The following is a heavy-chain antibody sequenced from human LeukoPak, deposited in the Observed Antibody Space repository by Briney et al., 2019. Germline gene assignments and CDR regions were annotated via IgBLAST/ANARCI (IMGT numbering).Heavy chain of an antibody. CDR3: ARALSRLYYYYGMDV. CDR2: ISSSGSTI. V-gene: IGHV3-11*01. CDR1: GFTFSDYY. D-gene: IGHD6-13*01. Sequence: PGGSLRLSCAASGFTFSDYYMSWIRQAPGKGLEWVSYISSSGSTIYYADSVEGRFTISRDNAKNSLYLQMNSLRAEDTAVYYCARALSRLYYYYGMDVWGQGTTVTVSS. J-gene: IGHJ6*02.